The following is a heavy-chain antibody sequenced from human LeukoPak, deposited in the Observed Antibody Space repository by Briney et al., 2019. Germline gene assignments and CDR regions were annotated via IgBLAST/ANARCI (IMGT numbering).Heavy chain of an antibody. Sequence: WASVKVSCKASGYTFTSYDINWVRQATGQGLEWMGWMNPNSGNTGPAQKFQGRVTMTRNTSISTAYMELSSLRSEDTAVYYCARGYSYGMGMGYYYYMDVWGKGTTVTISS. J-gene: IGHJ6*03. V-gene: IGHV1-8*01. CDR2: MNPNSGNT. D-gene: IGHD5-18*01. CDR3: ARGYSYGMGMGYYYYMDV. CDR1: GYTFTSYD.